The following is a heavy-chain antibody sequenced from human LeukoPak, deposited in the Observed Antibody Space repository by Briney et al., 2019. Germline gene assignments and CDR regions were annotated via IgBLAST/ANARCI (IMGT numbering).Heavy chain of an antibody. CDR3: ARVDTVMAYYFDL. V-gene: IGHV3-53*04. CDR2: IYSGGTT. J-gene: IGHJ4*02. CDR1: TFTFSDDY. D-gene: IGHD5-18*01. Sequence: GGSLRLSCTASTFTFSDDYMGWIRQAPGKGLEWVSTIYSGGTTYYADSVMGRFTISRHNSRNTLYLQMNSLRAEDTAVYYCARVDTVMAYYFDLWGQGTLVTVSS.